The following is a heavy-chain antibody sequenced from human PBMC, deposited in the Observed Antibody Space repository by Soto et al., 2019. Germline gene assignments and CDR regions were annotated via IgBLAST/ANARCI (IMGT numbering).Heavy chain of an antibody. V-gene: IGHV3-21*01. CDR3: ARVAY. CDR2: ISSASSET. CDR1: GFTFSRGS. J-gene: IGHJ4*02. Sequence: GESLKISCEASGFTFSRGSMNWVRQVRGKGLEWVASISSASSETWYADSVKGRFIISRDNAQNSLFLQMNTLRPEDSAIYYCARVAYWGPGTQVTVSS.